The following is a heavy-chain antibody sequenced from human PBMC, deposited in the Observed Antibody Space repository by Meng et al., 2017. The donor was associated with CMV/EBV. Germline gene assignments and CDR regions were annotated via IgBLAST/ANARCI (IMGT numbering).Heavy chain of an antibody. J-gene: IGHJ3*02. D-gene: IGHD3-10*01. Sequence: GGSLRLSCAASGFTFSSYGMHWVRQVPGKGLVWLSRIYSDGITTRYADSVKGRFTISRDNTKNTLYLQMTGLRADDTAVYYCAREPGRGAFDIWGQGTMVTVSS. CDR3: AREPGRGAFDI. CDR1: GFTFSSYG. CDR2: IYSDGITT. V-gene: IGHV3-74*01.